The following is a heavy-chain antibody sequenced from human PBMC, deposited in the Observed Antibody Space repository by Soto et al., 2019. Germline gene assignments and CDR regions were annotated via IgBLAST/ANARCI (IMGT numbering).Heavy chain of an antibody. J-gene: IGHJ6*02. CDR3: ARDCSGGSCYTGRDG. CDR1: GFNFNSYT. Sequence: PGGSLRLSCAASGFNFNSYTINWVRQAPGKRLEWLSSISSSGYIFSTDSVRGRFTISRDNAKNSVYLQINSLRAEDTAVYFCARDCSGGSCYTGRDGWGQGTTVTVA. D-gene: IGHD2-15*01. CDR2: ISSSGYI. V-gene: IGHV3-21*01.